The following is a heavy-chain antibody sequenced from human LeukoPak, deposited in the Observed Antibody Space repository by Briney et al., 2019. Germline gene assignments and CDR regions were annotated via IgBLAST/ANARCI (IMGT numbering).Heavy chain of an antibody. CDR3: AKGGRLRFLEWLLLDV. Sequence: GGSLRLSCAASGFTFSSYAMSWVRQAPGKGLEWVSAISGSGGSTYYADSVKGRFTISRDNSKNTLYLRMNSLRAEDTAVYYCAKGGRLRFLEWLLLDVWGKGTTVTVSS. D-gene: IGHD3-3*01. J-gene: IGHJ6*04. CDR1: GFTFSSYA. V-gene: IGHV3-23*01. CDR2: ISGSGGST.